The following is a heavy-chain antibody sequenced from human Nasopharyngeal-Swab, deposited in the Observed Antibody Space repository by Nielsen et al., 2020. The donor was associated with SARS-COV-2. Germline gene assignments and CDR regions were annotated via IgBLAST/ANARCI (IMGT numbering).Heavy chain of an antibody. J-gene: IGHJ4*02. CDR3: ARGYYDSSGYYLEYFDY. Sequence: SETLSLTFSVYGGSFSGYYWSWIRQPPGKVLEWIGEIKHSGITNYNPSLKSRFTISVDTSKNQFSLKLISVTAADTAVYYCARGYYDSSGYYLEYFDYWGQGTLVTVSS. D-gene: IGHD3-22*01. CDR2: IKHSGIT. CDR1: GGSFSGYY. V-gene: IGHV4-34*01.